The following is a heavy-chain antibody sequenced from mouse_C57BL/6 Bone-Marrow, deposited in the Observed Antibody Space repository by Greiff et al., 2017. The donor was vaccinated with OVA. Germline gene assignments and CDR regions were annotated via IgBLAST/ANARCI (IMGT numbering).Heavy chain of an antibody. D-gene: IGHD1-1*01. Sequence: DVKLVESGGGLVQPGESLKLSCESNEYEFPSHDMSWVRKTPEKRLELVAAINSDGGSTYYPDTMERRFIISRDNTKKTLYLQMSSLRSEDTAWYYCARQGMDYGSSYGAYWGQGTLVTVSA. V-gene: IGHV5-2*01. J-gene: IGHJ3*01. CDR2: INSDGGST. CDR3: ARQGMDYGSSYGAY. CDR1: EYEFPSHD.